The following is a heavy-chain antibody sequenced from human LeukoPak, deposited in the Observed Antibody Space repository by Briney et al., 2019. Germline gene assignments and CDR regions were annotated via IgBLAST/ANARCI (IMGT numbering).Heavy chain of an antibody. CDR1: GFTFSSYA. J-gene: IGHJ4*02. CDR2: ISYDGSNK. V-gene: IGHV3-30-3*01. Sequence: GGSLRLSCAASGFTFSSYAMHWVRQAPGKGLEWVAVISYDGSNKYHADSVKGRFTISRDNSKNTLYLQMNSLRAEDTAVYYCARASYYYDSSGYLANWGQGTLVTVSS. CDR3: ARASYYYDSSGYLAN. D-gene: IGHD3-22*01.